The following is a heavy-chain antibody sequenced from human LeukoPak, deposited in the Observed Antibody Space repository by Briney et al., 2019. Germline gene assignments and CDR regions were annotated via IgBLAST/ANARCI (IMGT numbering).Heavy chain of an antibody. CDR2: IRYDGSDK. D-gene: IGHD1-14*01. Sequence: GGSLRLSCAASGFIFTDYGMHWVRQAPGKGLEWLTFIRYDGSDKYYADSVKGRFTISRDNSKNTLYLQMNSLTSEDTAVYYCAKDSNPAGYYYMDVWGRGTTVTVSS. J-gene: IGHJ6*03. CDR3: AKDSNPAGYYYMDV. V-gene: IGHV3-30*02. CDR1: GFIFTDYG.